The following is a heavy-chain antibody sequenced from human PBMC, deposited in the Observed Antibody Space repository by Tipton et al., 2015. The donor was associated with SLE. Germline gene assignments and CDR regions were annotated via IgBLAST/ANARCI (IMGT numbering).Heavy chain of an antibody. CDR1: GFTFSDYY. Sequence: SLRLSCAASGFTFSDYYMSWIRQAPGKGLEWVSYISSSSNYKYYADSVKGRFTISRDNAKNSLYLQMNSLRAEDTAVYYCTTDERWLQNDYWGQGTLVTVSS. CDR2: ISSSSNYK. V-gene: IGHV3-11*06. D-gene: IGHD5-24*01. J-gene: IGHJ4*02. CDR3: TTDERWLQNDY.